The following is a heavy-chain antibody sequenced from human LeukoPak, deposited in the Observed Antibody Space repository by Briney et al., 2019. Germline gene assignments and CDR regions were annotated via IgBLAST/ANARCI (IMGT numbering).Heavy chain of an antibody. CDR1: GFTFSSYE. V-gene: IGHV3-48*03. CDR3: ARDPHSSGWYPSDY. CDR2: ISSSGSTI. J-gene: IGHJ4*02. Sequence: GGSLRLSCAASGFTFSSYEMNWVRQAPGKGLEWVSYISSSGSTIYYADSVKGRFTISRDNAKNSLFLQMNSLRADDTALYYCARDPHSSGWYPSDYWGQGTLVTVSS. D-gene: IGHD6-19*01.